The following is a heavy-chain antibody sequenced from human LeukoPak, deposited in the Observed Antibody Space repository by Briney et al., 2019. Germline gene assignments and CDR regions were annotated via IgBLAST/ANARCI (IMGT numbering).Heavy chain of an antibody. V-gene: IGHV4-61*02. CDR3: ARDLRAFDI. J-gene: IGHJ3*02. CDR2: IYTSGST. Sequence: SETLSLTCTVSGVSISSSSYYWGWIRQPAGKGLEWIGRIYTSGSTNYNPSLKSRVTISVDTSKNQFSLKLSSVTAADTAVYYCARDLRAFDIWGQGTMVTVSS. CDR1: GVSISSSSYY.